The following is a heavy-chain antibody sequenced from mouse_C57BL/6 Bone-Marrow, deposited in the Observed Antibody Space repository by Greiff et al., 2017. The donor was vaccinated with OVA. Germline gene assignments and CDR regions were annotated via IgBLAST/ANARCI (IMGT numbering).Heavy chain of an antibody. CDR2: INPNYGTT. CDR1: GYSFTDYN. J-gene: IGHJ4*01. D-gene: IGHD1-1*01. V-gene: IGHV1-39*01. Sequence: VQLQQSGPELVKPGASVKISCKASGYSFTDYNMNWVKQSNGKSLEWIGVINPNYGTTSYNQKFKGKATLTVDQSSSTAYMQLNSLTSEDSAVYYCARGIIGDFTVVATYAMDYWGQGTSLTVSS. CDR3: ARGIIGDFTVVATYAMDY.